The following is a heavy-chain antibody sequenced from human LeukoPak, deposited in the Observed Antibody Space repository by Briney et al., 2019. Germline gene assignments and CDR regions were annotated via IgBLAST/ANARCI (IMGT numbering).Heavy chain of an antibody. Sequence: GGSLRLSCAASGFTFSSYGMHWVRQAPGKGLEWVAVIWYDGSNKYYADSVKGRFTISRDNSKNTLYLQMNSLRAEDTAVYYCARGGSSWSPPLDYWGQGALVTVSS. V-gene: IGHV3-33*01. CDR3: ARGGSSWSPPLDY. CDR1: GFTFSSYG. D-gene: IGHD6-13*01. CDR2: IWYDGSNK. J-gene: IGHJ4*02.